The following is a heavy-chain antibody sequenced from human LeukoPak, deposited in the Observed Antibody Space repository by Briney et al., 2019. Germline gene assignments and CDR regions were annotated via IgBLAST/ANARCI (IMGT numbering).Heavy chain of an antibody. CDR2: IYTSGST. V-gene: IGHV4-4*09. D-gene: IGHD3-3*01. CDR1: GGSISSYY. Sequence: SETLSLTSIVSGGSISSYYWSWIRQPPGKGLEWIGYIYTSGSTNYNPSLKSRVTISVHTSKNQFSLKLSSVTAADTAVYYCARQPADFWSGYFSYWGQGTLVTVSS. CDR3: ARQPADFWSGYFSY. J-gene: IGHJ4*02.